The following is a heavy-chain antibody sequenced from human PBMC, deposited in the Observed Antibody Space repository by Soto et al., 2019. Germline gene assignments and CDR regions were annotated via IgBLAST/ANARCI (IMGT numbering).Heavy chain of an antibody. V-gene: IGHV3-21*01. Sequence: GGSLRLSCTASGFMSSSYTMNWVRQAPGKGLEWVSSVSFRGDIYYADSLEGRFTISRDDAKNSLYLQMNSLRAEDTAVYYCARGCSSVSCYYYWGQGTLVTVSS. CDR2: VSFRGDI. CDR1: GFMSSSYT. D-gene: IGHD2-2*01. J-gene: IGHJ4*02. CDR3: ARGCSSVSCYYY.